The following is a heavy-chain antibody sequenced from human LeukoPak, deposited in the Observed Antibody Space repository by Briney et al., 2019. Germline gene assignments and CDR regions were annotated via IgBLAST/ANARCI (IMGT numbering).Heavy chain of an antibody. CDR2: IYPGDSDT. Sequence: GESLKISCKGSGYRFINYWIGWVRQMPGKGLEWMGIIYPGDSDTTYSPSIQGQVTISADKSISTAYVQWSSLKASDTAMYYCASFLSSSGPVDYWGQGTLVTVSS. V-gene: IGHV5-51*01. CDR3: ASFLSSSGPVDY. J-gene: IGHJ4*02. D-gene: IGHD3-3*01. CDR1: GYRFINYW.